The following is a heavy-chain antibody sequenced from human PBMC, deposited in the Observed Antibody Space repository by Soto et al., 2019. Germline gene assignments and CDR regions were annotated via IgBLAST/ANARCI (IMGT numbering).Heavy chain of an antibody. CDR1: GFTFSNAW. CDR2: IKSKTDGGTT. J-gene: IGHJ5*02. CDR3: ARDRFDYYDSSGYWRFDT. V-gene: IGHV3-15*01. Sequence: PGGSLRLSCAASGFTFSNAWMSWVRQAPGKGLEWVGRIKSKTDGGTTDYAAPVKGRFTISRDDSKNTLYLQMNSLKTEDTAVSYCARDRFDYYDSSGYWRFDTWGQGT. D-gene: IGHD3-22*01.